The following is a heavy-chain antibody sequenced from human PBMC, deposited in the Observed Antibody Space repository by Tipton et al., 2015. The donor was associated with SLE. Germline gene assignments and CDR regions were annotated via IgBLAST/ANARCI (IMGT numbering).Heavy chain of an antibody. V-gene: IGHV4-61*01. D-gene: IGHD6-13*01. CDR2: IYYSGST. J-gene: IGHJ4*02. CDR1: GGSISSSSYY. Sequence: TLSLTCTVSGGSISSSSYYWSWIRQPPGKGLEWIGYIYYSGSTNYNPSLKSRVTISVDTSKNQFSLKLSSVTAADTAVYYCARDQGRWYASFDYWGQGTLVTVSS. CDR3: ARDQGRWYASFDY.